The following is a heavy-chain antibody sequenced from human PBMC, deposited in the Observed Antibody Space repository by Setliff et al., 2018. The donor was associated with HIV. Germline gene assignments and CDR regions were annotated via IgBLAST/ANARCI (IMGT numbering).Heavy chain of an antibody. CDR3: AGSRSGFITTSGELALFFTS. V-gene: IGHV4-61*02. D-gene: IGHD6-13*01. Sequence: SETLSLTCTVSGGSINSANYYWSWIRLPAGKGLEWVGRIYASGNTNSNPSLRSRITMSIETPENQFSLRLTSVTAADTAVYYCAGSRSGFITTSGELALFFTSWGQGTLVTVSS. CDR2: IYASGNT. CDR1: GGSINSANYY. J-gene: IGHJ1*01.